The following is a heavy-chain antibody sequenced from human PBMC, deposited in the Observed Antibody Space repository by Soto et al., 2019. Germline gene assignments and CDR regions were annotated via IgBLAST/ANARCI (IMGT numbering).Heavy chain of an antibody. CDR1: GFTFSSYW. Sequence: PGGSLRLSCAASGFTFSSYWMHWIRQAPGEGLEWVAVMSPGGNSQYYADSVKGRFTISRDTSKSTLYLQMTSLRPEDTAVYYCASGAAFYYDTSRYWGQGTLVTVSS. D-gene: IGHD3-22*01. J-gene: IGHJ4*02. CDR2: MSPGGNSQ. V-gene: IGHV3-30-3*01. CDR3: ASGAAFYYDTSRY.